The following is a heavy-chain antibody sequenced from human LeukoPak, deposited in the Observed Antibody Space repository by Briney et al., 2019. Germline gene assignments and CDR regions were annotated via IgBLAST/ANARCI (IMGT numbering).Heavy chain of an antibody. CDR1: GFTFSDYY. CDR3: ARWVVVTAIGTYYYYGMDV. D-gene: IGHD2-21*02. CDR2: ISSSGSTI. V-gene: IGHV3-11*01. Sequence: GGSLRLSCAASGFTFSDYYMSWIRQAPGKGPEWVSYISSSGSTIYYADSVKGRFTISRDNAKNSLYLQMNSLRAEDTAVYYCARWVVVTAIGTYYYYGMDVWGQGTTVTVSS. J-gene: IGHJ6*02.